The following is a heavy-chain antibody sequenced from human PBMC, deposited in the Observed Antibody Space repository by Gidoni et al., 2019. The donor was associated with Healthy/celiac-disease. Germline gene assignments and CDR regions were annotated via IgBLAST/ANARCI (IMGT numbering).Heavy chain of an antibody. CDR3: TRNGEVVAAKYYYYGMDV. V-gene: IGHV3-49*03. CDR1: GFTFGAYA. Sequence: EVQLVESGGGLVQPGRSLRLSCTASGFTFGAYAMSWFRQAPGKGLEWVGFIRSKAYGGTTEYAASVKGRFTISRDDSKSIAYLQMNSLKTEDTAVYYCTRNGEVVAAKYYYYGMDVWGQGTTVTVSS. CDR2: IRSKAYGGTT. D-gene: IGHD2-15*01. J-gene: IGHJ6*02.